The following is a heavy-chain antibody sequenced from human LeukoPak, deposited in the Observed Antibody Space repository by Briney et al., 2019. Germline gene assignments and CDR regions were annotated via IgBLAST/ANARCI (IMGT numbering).Heavy chain of an antibody. CDR2: INPNSGGT. Sequence: EASVKVSCKASGYTFTGYYMHWVRQAPGQGLEWMGWINPNSGGTNYAQKFQGRVTMTRDTSISTAYMELSRLRSDDMAVYYCARVATIRLPYLDYWGQGTLVTVSS. CDR1: GYTFTGYY. CDR3: ARVATIRLPYLDY. V-gene: IGHV1-2*02. D-gene: IGHD5-24*01. J-gene: IGHJ4*02.